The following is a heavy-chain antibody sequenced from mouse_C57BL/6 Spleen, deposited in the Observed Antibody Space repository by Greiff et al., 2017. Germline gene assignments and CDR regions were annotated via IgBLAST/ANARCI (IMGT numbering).Heavy chain of an antibody. CDR2: IWSGGST. J-gene: IGHJ4*01. D-gene: IGHD1-1*01. CDR1: GFSLTSYG. Sequence: QVQLQQSGPGLVQPSQSLSITCTVSGFSLTSYGVHWVRQSPGKGLEWLGVIWSGGSTDYNAAFISRLSISKDNSKSQVFFKMNSQQADDTAIYYCARTYYYGSEDAMDYWGQGTSVTVSS. V-gene: IGHV2-2*01. CDR3: ARTYYYGSEDAMDY.